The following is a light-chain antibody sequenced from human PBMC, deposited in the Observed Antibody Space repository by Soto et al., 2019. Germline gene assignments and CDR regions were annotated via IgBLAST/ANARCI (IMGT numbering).Light chain of an antibody. J-gene: IGKJ5*01. CDR1: RSVLYKSNNKNY. V-gene: IGKV4-1*01. Sequence: DIVMTQSPDSLAVSLGERATMNCKCSRSVLYKSNNKNYLNWYQQKPGQPPKLLIYWASIRESGVPDRFSGSGSGTDFTLTISSLEPEDSAIYYCQQRNIWPPVTFGQGTRLEIK. CDR2: WAS. CDR3: QQRNIWPPVT.